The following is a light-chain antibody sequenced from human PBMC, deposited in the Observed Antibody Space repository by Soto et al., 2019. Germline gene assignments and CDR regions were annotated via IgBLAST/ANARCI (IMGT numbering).Light chain of an antibody. Sequence: QSVLTQPPSASGSPGQSVTISCTGTSSEVGGYKYVSWYQQYPGKAPKLMIYAVNKRPSGVPDRFSGSKSGNTASLTVSGLQAEDEADYYCSSYAGSNNYVFGTGTKV. CDR1: SSEVGGYKY. J-gene: IGLJ1*01. V-gene: IGLV2-8*01. CDR3: SSYAGSNNYV. CDR2: AVN.